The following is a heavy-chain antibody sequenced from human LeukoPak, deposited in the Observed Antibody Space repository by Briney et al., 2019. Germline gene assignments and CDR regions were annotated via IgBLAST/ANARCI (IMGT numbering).Heavy chain of an antibody. CDR2: ISSSGSTV. J-gene: IGHJ6*04. CDR1: GFTFNNYE. Sequence: GGSLTLSCAASGFTFNNYEMNWVRQAPGKGLEWVSYISSSGSTVYYADSVRGRFTISRDNARNSLYLQMAGLTAEDTAVYYCARALDSALDVWGNGTTVTVSS. D-gene: IGHD3/OR15-3a*01. V-gene: IGHV3-48*03. CDR3: ARALDSALDV.